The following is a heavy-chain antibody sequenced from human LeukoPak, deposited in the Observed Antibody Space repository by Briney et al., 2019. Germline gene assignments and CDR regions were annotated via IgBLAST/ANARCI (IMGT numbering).Heavy chain of an antibody. Sequence: GGSLRLSCAASGFSVTSKYINWVRQAPGKGLIWVSRINLDGTETTYADSVKGRFTISRDNAKNTLYLQMNSLRAEDTAVYYCVREVTVTSYFDYWGQGILVTASS. CDR1: GFSVTSKY. CDR2: INLDGTET. D-gene: IGHD2-21*02. V-gene: IGHV3-74*01. CDR3: VREVTVTSYFDY. J-gene: IGHJ4*02.